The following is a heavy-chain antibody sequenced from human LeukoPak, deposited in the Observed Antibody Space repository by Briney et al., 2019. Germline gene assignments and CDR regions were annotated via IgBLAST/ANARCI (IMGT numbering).Heavy chain of an antibody. CDR1: GGSISSSNYY. CDR2: IYFSGST. D-gene: IGHD2-21*02. J-gene: IGHJ4*02. CDR3: ASRPSYCGGDCFPIWGY. V-gene: IGHV4-39*01. Sequence: SETLSLTCTVSGGSISSSNYYWGWIRQPPGKGLEWIGTIYFSGSTNYNPSLKSRVTISVGTSKNQLSLKLTSVTAADTAVYYCASRPSYCGGDCFPIWGYWGQGTLVTVSS.